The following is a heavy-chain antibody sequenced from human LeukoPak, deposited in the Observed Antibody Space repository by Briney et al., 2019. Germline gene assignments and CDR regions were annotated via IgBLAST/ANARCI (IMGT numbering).Heavy chain of an antibody. V-gene: IGHV3-23*01. D-gene: IGHD3-10*01. Sequence: GGSLRLSCAASGFSFSSYAMSWVRQAPGRGLEWVSTISDTTSSTYYADSVKGRFTIFRDNSKNTLYLQMSSLRAEDTAEYYCAKTYCGRGPCHSYLPYYFDSWGLGTLVTVSS. CDR2: ISDTTSST. J-gene: IGHJ4*02. CDR1: GFSFSSYA. CDR3: AKTYCGRGPCHSYLPYYFDS.